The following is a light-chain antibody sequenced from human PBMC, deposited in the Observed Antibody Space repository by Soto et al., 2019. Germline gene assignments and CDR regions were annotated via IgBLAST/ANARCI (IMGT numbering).Light chain of an antibody. CDR1: QSISSY. CDR3: QQYNSYSPSIT. V-gene: IGKV1-39*01. CDR2: AAS. Sequence: DIQMTQSPSSLSASVGDRVTITCRASQSISSYLNWYQQKPGKAPKLLIYAASSLQSGVPSRFSGSGSGTDFTLTISSLQPDDFATYYCQQYNSYSPSITFGQGTRLEIK. J-gene: IGKJ5*01.